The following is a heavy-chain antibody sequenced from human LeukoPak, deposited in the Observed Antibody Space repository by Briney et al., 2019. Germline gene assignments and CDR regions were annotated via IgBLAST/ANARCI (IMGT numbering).Heavy chain of an antibody. CDR1: GFTFSSYA. CDR2: ISTSGDNT. Sequence: GGSLRLSCEASGFTFSSYAMTRVRQAPGKGLEWVSAISTSGDNTYYADSVRGRFTISRDNSKNTLYLQMNSLRADDTAVYYCARKVYHRFDYWGQGTLVTVSS. CDR3: ARKVYHRFDY. D-gene: IGHD2-2*01. J-gene: IGHJ4*02. V-gene: IGHV3-23*01.